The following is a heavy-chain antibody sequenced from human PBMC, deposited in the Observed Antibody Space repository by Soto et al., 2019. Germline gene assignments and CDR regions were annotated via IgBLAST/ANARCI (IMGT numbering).Heavy chain of an antibody. J-gene: IGHJ6*02. CDR1: GFTFSSYW. CDR2: IKQDGSEK. V-gene: IGHV3-7*05. CDR3: ARDRVPYYDSSGYYHGVYGMDV. D-gene: IGHD3-22*01. Sequence: GGSLRLSCAASGFTFSSYWMSWVRQAPGKGLEWVANIKQDGSEKYYVDSVKGRFTISRDNAKNSLYLQMNSLRAEDTAVYYCARDRVPYYDSSGYYHGVYGMDVWGQGTTVTVSS.